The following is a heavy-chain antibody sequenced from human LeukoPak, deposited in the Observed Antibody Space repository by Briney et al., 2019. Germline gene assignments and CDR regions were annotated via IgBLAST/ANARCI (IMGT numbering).Heavy chain of an antibody. D-gene: IGHD3-22*01. J-gene: IGHJ4*02. CDR1: GFTVSNNY. CDR2: MYSGGNT. V-gene: IGHV3-53*01. CDR3: ARDRYYYDSSGYYSY. Sequence: GGSLRLSCAVSGFTVSNNYVSWVRQAPGKGLDWVSVMYSGGNTYYGDSVKGRFTISRDNAKNSLYLQMNSLRAEDTAVYYCARDRYYYDSSGYYSYWGQGTLVTVSS.